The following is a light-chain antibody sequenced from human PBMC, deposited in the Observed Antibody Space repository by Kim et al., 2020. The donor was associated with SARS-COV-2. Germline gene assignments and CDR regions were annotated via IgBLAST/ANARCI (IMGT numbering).Light chain of an antibody. V-gene: IGKV3-15*01. CDR3: QHYHKWPPWT. Sequence: PGDRVTLSCRASQSVDRDVAWYQQKPGQPPRLLIYDASTRATGVADRFSGSGSGTEFTLTISSLQSEDLAVYYCQHYHKWPPWTFGRGTKVDIK. CDR2: DAS. J-gene: IGKJ1*01. CDR1: QSVDRD.